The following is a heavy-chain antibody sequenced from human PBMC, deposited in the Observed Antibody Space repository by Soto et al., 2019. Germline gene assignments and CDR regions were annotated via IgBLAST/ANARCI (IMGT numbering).Heavy chain of an antibody. CDR2: IIPIFGTA. D-gene: IGHD6-19*01. CDR3: ARRDKSGWDFDY. CDR1: GGTFSSYA. V-gene: IGHV1-69*13. J-gene: IGHJ4*02. Sequence: ASVKVSCKASGGTFSSYAISWVRQAPGQGLEWMGGIIPIFGTANYAQKFQGRVTITADESTSTAYIELSSLRSEDTAVYYCARRDKSGWDFDYWGQGTLVTVSS.